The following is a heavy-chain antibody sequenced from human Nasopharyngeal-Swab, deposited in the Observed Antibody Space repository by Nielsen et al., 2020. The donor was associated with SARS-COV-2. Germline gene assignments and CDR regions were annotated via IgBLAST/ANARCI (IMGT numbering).Heavy chain of an antibody. CDR3: KRDYYDRSSYVGLVDY. CDR2: VSGSGRTT. Sequence: GGSLRLSCAASGFTFSTYAMSWVRQAPGKGLEWVSAVSGSGRTTYYADSVKGRFTISRDNSKNTLYLQMNNLRAEDTAVYYCKRDYYDRSSYVGLVDYWGQGTLVTVSS. V-gene: IGHV3-23*01. J-gene: IGHJ4*02. D-gene: IGHD3-22*01. CDR1: GFTFSTYA.